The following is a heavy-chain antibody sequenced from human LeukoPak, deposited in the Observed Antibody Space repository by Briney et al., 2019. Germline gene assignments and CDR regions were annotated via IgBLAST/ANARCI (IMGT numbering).Heavy chain of an antibody. D-gene: IGHD3-9*01. Sequence: PSQTLSLTCTVSGVSINSDGSYWSWIRQHPGKGLEWIGYIYYTGSTYYNPSLKSRVTISVDTSKNQFSLKLSSVTAADTAVYYCARLNDILTGYDWFDPWGQGTLVTVSS. CDR3: ARLNDILTGYDWFDP. J-gene: IGHJ5*02. V-gene: IGHV4-31*03. CDR2: IYYTGST. CDR1: GVSINSDGSY.